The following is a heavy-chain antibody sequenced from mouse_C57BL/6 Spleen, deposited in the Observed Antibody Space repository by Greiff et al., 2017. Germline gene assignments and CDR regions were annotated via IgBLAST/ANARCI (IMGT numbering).Heavy chain of an antibody. V-gene: IGHV14-4*01. CDR1: GFNIKDYY. D-gene: IGHD3-3*01. Sequence: EVQLQQSGAELVRPGASVKLSCTASGFNIKDYYMHWVKQRPEQGLEWIGWIDPENGDTEYASKFQGKATITADTSSNTAYLQLSSLTSEDTAVYYCTKGLSFDYWGQGTTLTVSS. CDR2: IDPENGDT. J-gene: IGHJ2*01. CDR3: TKGLSFDY.